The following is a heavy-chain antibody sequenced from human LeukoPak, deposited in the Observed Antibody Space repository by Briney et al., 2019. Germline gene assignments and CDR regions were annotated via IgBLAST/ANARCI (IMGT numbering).Heavy chain of an antibody. D-gene: IGHD3-10*01. Sequence: ASVKVSCKASGYTFTGYYMHWVRQAPGQGLEWMGWINPNSGGTNYAQKFQGRVTMTRDTSISTAYMVLNRLRSDDTAVYYCAREYYYGSGNYYNRIDYWGQGTLVTVSS. J-gene: IGHJ4*02. CDR1: GYTFTGYY. V-gene: IGHV1-2*02. CDR2: INPNSGGT. CDR3: AREYYYGSGNYYNRIDY.